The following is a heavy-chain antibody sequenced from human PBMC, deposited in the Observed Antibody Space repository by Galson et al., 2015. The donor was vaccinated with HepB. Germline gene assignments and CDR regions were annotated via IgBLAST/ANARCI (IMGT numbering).Heavy chain of an antibody. V-gene: IGHV3-48*03. D-gene: IGHD3-22*01. CDR2: ISGSANSI. CDR3: ARAQRHYSDTSVYFYFDS. Sequence: SLRLSCAASGFTFSNSEMNWVRQAPGRGLEWISYISGSANSIFYADSVKGRFTISSDNAKNSLSLQMNSLRAEDTAIYYCARAQRHYSDTSVYFYFDSWGQGTLVTVSS. J-gene: IGHJ4*02. CDR1: GFTFSNSE.